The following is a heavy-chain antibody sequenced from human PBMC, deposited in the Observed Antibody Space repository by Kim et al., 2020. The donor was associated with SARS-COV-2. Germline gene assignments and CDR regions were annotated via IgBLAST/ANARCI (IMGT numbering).Heavy chain of an antibody. D-gene: IGHD5-18*01. CDR3: ARDREYSYGYDAFDI. CDR2: IYYSGST. Sequence: SETLSLTCTVSGGSVSSGSYYWSWIRQPPGKGLEWIGYIYYSGSTNYNPSLKSRVTISVDTSKNQFSLKLSSVTAADTAVYYCARDREYSYGYDAFDIWGQGTMVTVSS. J-gene: IGHJ3*02. CDR1: GGSVSSGSYY. V-gene: IGHV4-61*01.